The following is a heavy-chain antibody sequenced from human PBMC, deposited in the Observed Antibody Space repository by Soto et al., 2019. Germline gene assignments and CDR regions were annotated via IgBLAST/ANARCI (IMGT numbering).Heavy chain of an antibody. J-gene: IGHJ4*02. CDR3: ARFFGSGFDY. D-gene: IGHD6-19*01. V-gene: IGHV3-48*02. Sequence: EGQLVESGGGLVQPGGSLRLSCVASGFTFSTDSMNWVRQAPGKGLEWVAHISTSGATRYYADSVKGRFTISRDHAKTSLDLQMDSLRNEDTAVYYCARFFGSGFDYWGQGTLVTVSS. CDR1: GFTFSTDS. CDR2: ISTSGATR.